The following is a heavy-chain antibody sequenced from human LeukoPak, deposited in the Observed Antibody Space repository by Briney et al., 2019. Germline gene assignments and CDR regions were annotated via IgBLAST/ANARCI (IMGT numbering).Heavy chain of an antibody. J-gene: IGHJ4*02. V-gene: IGHV3-66*01. Sequence: GGSLRLSWAASGFTVSSNYMSWVRQARGKGLEWVSVIYSGGSTYYADSVKGRFTISRDNSKNTLYLQMNSLRAEDTAVYYCARDRVGSEYYWGQGTLVTVSS. CDR2: IYSGGST. CDR1: GFTVSSNY. D-gene: IGHD1-1*01. CDR3: ARDRVGSEYY.